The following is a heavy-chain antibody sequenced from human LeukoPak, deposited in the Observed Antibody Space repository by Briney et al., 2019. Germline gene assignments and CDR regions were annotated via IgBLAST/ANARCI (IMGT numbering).Heavy chain of an antibody. CDR3: ARDYVYAFDY. D-gene: IGHD2/OR15-2a*01. CDR1: GFSFSSYS. Sequence: GESLKISCAASGFSFSSYSMNWVRQAPGKGLEWVSYISGSGNAKHYTDSVKGRFTISRDNAKNALYLQMNSLRAEDTAVYFCARDYVYAFDYWGQGTLVTVSS. J-gene: IGHJ4*02. CDR2: ISGSGNAK. V-gene: IGHV3-48*01.